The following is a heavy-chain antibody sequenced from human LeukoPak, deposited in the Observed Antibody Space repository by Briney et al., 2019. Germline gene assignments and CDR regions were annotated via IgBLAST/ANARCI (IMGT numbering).Heavy chain of an antibody. D-gene: IGHD3-10*01. CDR3: ARRPMVVDY. J-gene: IGHJ4*02. CDR2: INHSGST. Sequence: SETLSLTCVVYGGSFSGYYWSWIRQPPGKGLEWIGEINHSGSTNYNPSLKSRVPISIDTSKNQFSLKLRSVTAADTAVYYCARRPMVVDYWGQGTLVTVSS. CDR1: GGSFSGYY. V-gene: IGHV4-34*01.